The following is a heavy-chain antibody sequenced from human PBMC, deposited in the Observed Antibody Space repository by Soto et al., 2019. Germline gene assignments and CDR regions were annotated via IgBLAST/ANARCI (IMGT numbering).Heavy chain of an antibody. J-gene: IGHJ5*02. CDR2: IKYGGST. CDR3: ARLNKPGWFDP. Sequence: SETLSLTCTVSGGSISSRSHYWGWIRQPPGKGLEWIGSIKYGGSTYSNPSLQSRVSISVDTSKNQFFVKLTSVTAADTAVYYCARLNKPGWFDPWGQGTLVTVSS. V-gene: IGHV4-39*01. CDR1: GGSISSRSHY.